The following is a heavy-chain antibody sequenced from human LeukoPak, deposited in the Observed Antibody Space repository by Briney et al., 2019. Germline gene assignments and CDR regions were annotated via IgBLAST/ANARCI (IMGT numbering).Heavy chain of an antibody. V-gene: IGHV4-59*08. J-gene: IGHJ4*02. CDR1: GGSISSYY. D-gene: IGHD1-26*01. CDR2: IYYSGST. CDR3: ARLRYSGSYFTN. Sequence: MSSETLSLTCTVSGGSISSYYWSWIRQPPGKGLEWIGYIYYSGSTNYNPSLKSRVTISVDTSKNQFSPKLSSVTAADTAVYYCARLRYSGSYFTNWGQGTLVTVSS.